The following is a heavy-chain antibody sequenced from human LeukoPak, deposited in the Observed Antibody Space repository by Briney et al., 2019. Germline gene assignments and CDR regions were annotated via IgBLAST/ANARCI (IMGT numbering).Heavy chain of an antibody. J-gene: IGHJ6*02. CDR2: INPSGGST. CDR1: GGTFSSYA. CDR3: ASEEGPRPGHYYGMDV. Sequence: GASVKVSCKASGGTFSSYAISWVRQAPGQGLEWMGIINPSGGSTTYAQKFQGRVTMTRDTSTSTVYMELSSLRSEDTAVYYCASEEGPRPGHYYGMDVWGQGTTVTVSS. V-gene: IGHV1-46*01.